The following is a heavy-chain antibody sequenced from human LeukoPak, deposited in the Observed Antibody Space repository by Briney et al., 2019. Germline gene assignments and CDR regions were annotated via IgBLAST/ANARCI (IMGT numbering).Heavy chain of an antibody. CDR1: GFTFSDYY. D-gene: IGHD3-16*01. CDR3: ASGGSIFTH. CDR2: IPSTSSYT. V-gene: IGHV3-11*06. Sequence: GGSLRLSCVASGFTFSDYYMSWIRQAPGKGLEWVSYIPSTSSYTSYADSVKGRFTISRDNAKNSLYLEMNSLRVEDTAVYFCASGGSIFTHWGQGTLVTVSS. J-gene: IGHJ4*02.